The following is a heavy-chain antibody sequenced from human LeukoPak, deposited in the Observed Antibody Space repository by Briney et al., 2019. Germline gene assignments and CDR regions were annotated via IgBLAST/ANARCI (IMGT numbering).Heavy chain of an antibody. V-gene: IGHV4-39*01. Sequence: PSETLSLTCTVSGGSISSSSYYWGWIRQPPGKGLEWIGSIYYSGSTYYNPSLKSRVTISVDTSKNQFSLKLSSVTAADTAVYYCARLRVYADYWGQGTLVTVSS. CDR2: IYYSGST. D-gene: IGHD2-8*01. CDR3: ARLRVYADY. CDR1: GGSISSSSYY. J-gene: IGHJ4*02.